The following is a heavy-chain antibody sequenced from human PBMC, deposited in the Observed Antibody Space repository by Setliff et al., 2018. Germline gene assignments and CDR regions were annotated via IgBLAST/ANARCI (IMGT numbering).Heavy chain of an antibody. J-gene: IGHJ5*02. CDR2: IIPIFGST. CDR1: GGTFSSYA. CDR3: ASDALYHCNDRNSSYGTWLDP. Sequence: SVKVSCKASGGTFSSYAISWVLQAPGQGLEWMGGIIPIFGSTNNAEKFQGRVTFSADESMSTVYMELSSLTSADTALYSCASDALYHCNDRNSSYGTWLDPWGHGTLFTVSS. D-gene: IGHD3-22*01. V-gene: IGHV1-69*13.